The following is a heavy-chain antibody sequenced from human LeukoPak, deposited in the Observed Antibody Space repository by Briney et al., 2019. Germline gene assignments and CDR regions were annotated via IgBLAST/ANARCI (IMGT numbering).Heavy chain of an antibody. CDR2: INPSGGST. J-gene: IGHJ4*02. D-gene: IGHD3-22*01. V-gene: IGHV1-46*01. Sequence: ASVKVSCKASGYTFTSYYMHWVRQAPGQGLEWMGIINPSGGSTSYAQKFQGRVTMTRDTSTSTVYMELSSLRSEDTAVYYCAADQNSSGYSRPPIGYWGQGTLVTVSS. CDR3: AADQNSSGYSRPPIGY. CDR1: GYTFTSYY.